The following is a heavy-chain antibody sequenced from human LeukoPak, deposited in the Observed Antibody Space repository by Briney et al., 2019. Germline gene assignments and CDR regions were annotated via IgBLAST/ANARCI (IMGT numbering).Heavy chain of an antibody. CDR3: AREYSPYDYVWGSYRSGWFDP. CDR1: GYTFTTYA. Sequence: ASVKVSCKASGYTFTTYAMSWVRQAPGQGLEWMGWISAYNGNTNYAQKLQGRVTMTTDTSTSTAYMELRSLRSDDTAVYYCAREYSPYDYVWGSYRSGWFDPWGQGTLVTVSS. D-gene: IGHD3-16*02. CDR2: ISAYNGNT. V-gene: IGHV1-18*01. J-gene: IGHJ5*02.